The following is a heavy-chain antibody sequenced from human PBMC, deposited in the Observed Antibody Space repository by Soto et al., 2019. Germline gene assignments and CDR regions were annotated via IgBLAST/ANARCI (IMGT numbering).Heavy chain of an antibody. Sequence: ASVKVSCKASGYTFTSQNMHWVRQAPGQGLEWMGVINPSIGTANYAQKFQGRVTITADESTSTAYMELSSLRSEDTAVYYCARDLYGGIAAAGIHYWGQGTLVTVSS. V-gene: IGHV1-69*13. CDR3: ARDLYGGIAAAGIHY. CDR1: GYTFTSQN. J-gene: IGHJ4*02. CDR2: INPSIGTA. D-gene: IGHD6-13*01.